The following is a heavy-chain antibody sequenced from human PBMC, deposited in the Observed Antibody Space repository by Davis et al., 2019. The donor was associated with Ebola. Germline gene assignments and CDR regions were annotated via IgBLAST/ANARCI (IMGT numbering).Heavy chain of an antibody. J-gene: IGHJ6*02. D-gene: IGHD4-17*01. V-gene: IGHV1-8*01. Sequence: ASVKVSCKASGYTFTSYDINWVRQATGQGLEWMGWMNPNSGNTGYAQKFQGRVTMTRNTSISTAYMELSSLRSEDTAVYYCARHASPYGDYDHGMDVWGQGTTVTVSS. CDR3: ARHASPYGDYDHGMDV. CDR2: MNPNSGNT. CDR1: GYTFTSYD.